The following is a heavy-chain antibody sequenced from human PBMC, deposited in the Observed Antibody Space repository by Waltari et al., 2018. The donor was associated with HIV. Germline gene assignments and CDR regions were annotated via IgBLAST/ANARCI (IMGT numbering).Heavy chain of an antibody. CDR3: ARHALRVGAAYWNFDL. CDR2: IYYSRST. D-gene: IGHD1-26*01. V-gene: IGHV4-39*01. J-gene: IGHJ2*01. CDR1: GGSISNSNYF. Sequence: HLQLQESGPGLVKPSGPPYLTCTVSGGSISNSNYFLAWIRQTPGKGLEWIEGIYYSRSTYYNPSLKSRVTISVDTSKNQFSLKLSTVTTADTAVFYCARHALRVGAAYWNFDLWGRGTLVTVSS.